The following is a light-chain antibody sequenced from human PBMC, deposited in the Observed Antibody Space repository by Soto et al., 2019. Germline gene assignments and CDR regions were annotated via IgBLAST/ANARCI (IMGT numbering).Light chain of an antibody. CDR1: RSVSNS. CDR3: QQRSSWPPWT. CDR2: DAS. Sequence: EIVLTQSPATLSLSPGERAALSCRASRSVSNSVAWYQQKPGQAPRLLVYDASIRATGIPARFSGSGSGTDFTLTISSLEPEDFAGYYCQQRSSWPPWTFGQGTKVEIK. V-gene: IGKV3-11*01. J-gene: IGKJ1*01.